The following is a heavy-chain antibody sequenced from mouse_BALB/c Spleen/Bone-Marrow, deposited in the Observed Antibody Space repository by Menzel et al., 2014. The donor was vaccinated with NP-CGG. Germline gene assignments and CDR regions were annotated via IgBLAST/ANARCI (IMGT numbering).Heavy chain of an antibody. CDR3: ASDDYDGSWFAY. CDR2: IHPSDSET. V-gene: IGHV1-74*01. J-gene: IGHJ3*01. CDR1: GYSFTNYW. D-gene: IGHD2-4*01. Sequence: QVQLPQSGAELVRPGALVKLSCKASGYSFTNYWMNWMKQRPGQGLEWIGMIHPSDSETRLNQTFKDKATLTVDKSSSTAYMQLSSTTSEDSAVYYCASDDYDGSWFAYWGQGTLVTVSA.